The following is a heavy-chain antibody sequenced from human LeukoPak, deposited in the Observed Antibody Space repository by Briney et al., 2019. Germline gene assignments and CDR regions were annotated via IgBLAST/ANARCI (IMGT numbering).Heavy chain of an antibody. CDR1: GYSFTSYW. D-gene: IGHD4-17*01. CDR2: IYPGDSDT. CDR3: ARWNGDYVRPNWFDP. V-gene: IGHV5-51*01. Sequence: GESLKISCKGSGYSFTSYWIGWVRQMPGKGLEWMGIIYPGDSDTRYSPSFQGQVTISADKSISTAYLQWSSLKASDTAMYYCARWNGDYVRPNWFDPWGQGTLVTVSS. J-gene: IGHJ5*02.